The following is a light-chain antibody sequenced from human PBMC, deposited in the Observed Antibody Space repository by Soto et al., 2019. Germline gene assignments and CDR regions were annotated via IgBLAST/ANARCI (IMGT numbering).Light chain of an antibody. J-gene: IGLJ1*01. Sequence: QSALTQPASVSGSPGQSSTISCTGTSSDVGIYNYVSWYQQHPGKAPKLMIYQVTNRPSGVSYRFSGSKSGNTASLTISGLQAEDEADYYCSSYTGSTNYVFGTGTKV. V-gene: IGLV2-14*01. CDR1: SSDVGIYNY. CDR2: QVT. CDR3: SSYTGSTNYV.